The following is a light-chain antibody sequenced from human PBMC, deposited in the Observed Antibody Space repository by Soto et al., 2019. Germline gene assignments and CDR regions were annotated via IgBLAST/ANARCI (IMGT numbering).Light chain of an antibody. CDR2: GAS. CDR3: QQYNTWSPLT. Sequence: EIVMTQSPATLSVSPGERATLSCRASQSVSNNLAWYQQKPGQAPRLLIYGASTRATGIPARFSGSGSGTEVTLTISSLQSEDFAVYDCQQYNTWSPLTFGGGTKVETK. J-gene: IGKJ4*01. CDR1: QSVSNN. V-gene: IGKV3-15*01.